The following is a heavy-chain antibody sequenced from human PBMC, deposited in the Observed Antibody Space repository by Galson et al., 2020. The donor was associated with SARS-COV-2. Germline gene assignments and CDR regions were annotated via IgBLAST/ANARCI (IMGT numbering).Heavy chain of an antibody. CDR1: GFTFDDYA. Sequence: SLKISCAASGFTFDDYAMHWVRQAPGKGLEWVSGISWNSGSIGYADSVKGRFTISRDNAKNSLYLQMNSLRAEDTALYYCASGSGSRPFDYWGQGTLVTVSS. CDR2: ISWNSGSI. D-gene: IGHD3-10*01. V-gene: IGHV3-9*01. J-gene: IGHJ4*02. CDR3: ASGSGSRPFDY.